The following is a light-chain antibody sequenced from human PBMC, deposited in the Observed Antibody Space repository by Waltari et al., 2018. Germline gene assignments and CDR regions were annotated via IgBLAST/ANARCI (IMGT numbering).Light chain of an antibody. J-gene: IGLJ3*02. CDR3: SAWDHSLRAWV. Sequence: QAGLTQPPSVSKDLRQTATLTCTGNRHNVGSIGAAWLQLHQGHPPKLLSYRNNNRPSGISERFSASRSGNTASLTITGLQPEDEADYYCSAWDHSLRAWVFGGGTKVTVL. CDR1: RHNVGSIG. CDR2: RNN. V-gene: IGLV10-54*01.